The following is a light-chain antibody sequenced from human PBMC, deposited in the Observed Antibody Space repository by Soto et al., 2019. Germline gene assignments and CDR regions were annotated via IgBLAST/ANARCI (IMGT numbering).Light chain of an antibody. CDR1: QSVSNN. Sequence: EIVLTQSPATLSVFPGEKATLSCGASQSVSNNLAWYHQKPGQAPRPLIYGASTRATGVPARFSGSGPGTAFTLTISSVQFEECAIYYCQQYGSWPFTFGPGTKVSIE. J-gene: IGKJ3*01. CDR2: GAS. V-gene: IGKV3-15*01. CDR3: QQYGSWPFT.